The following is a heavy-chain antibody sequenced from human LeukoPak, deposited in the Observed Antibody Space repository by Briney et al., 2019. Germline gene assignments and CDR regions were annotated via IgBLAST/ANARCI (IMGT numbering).Heavy chain of an antibody. CDR3: ARAAIQTYYYDSSPNPFDY. V-gene: IGHV1-2*02. Sequence: ASVKVSCKAPGYTFSDYYMHWVRQAPGQGLEWMGWINPNSGGTNYAQKFQGRVTMTRNTSISTAYMELSSLRSEDTAVYYCARAAIQTYYYDSSPNPFDYWGQGTLVTVSS. D-gene: IGHD3-22*01. CDR2: INPNSGGT. CDR1: GYTFSDYY. J-gene: IGHJ4*02.